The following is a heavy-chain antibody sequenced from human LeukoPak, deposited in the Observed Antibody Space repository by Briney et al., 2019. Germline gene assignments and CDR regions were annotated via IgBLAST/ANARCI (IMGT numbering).Heavy chain of an antibody. V-gene: IGHV4-39*01. CDR3: ARGPNWVGFDY. CDR1: SASISSTNYN. J-gene: IGHJ4*02. Sequence: PSETLSLTCTVSSASISSTNYNWGWLRQPPGKGPEWIGNIYFSGTTYYNPSLKSRVIISVDTSKNQFSLKLSSVTAADTAVYYCARGPNWVGFDYWGQGTLVTVSS. CDR2: IYFSGTT. D-gene: IGHD7-27*01.